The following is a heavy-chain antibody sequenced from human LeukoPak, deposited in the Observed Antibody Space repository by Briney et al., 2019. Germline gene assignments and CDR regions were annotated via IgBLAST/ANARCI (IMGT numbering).Heavy chain of an antibody. V-gene: IGHV3-33*01. CDR3: ARDHYSDSPGHSPDY. J-gene: IGHJ4*02. CDR2: IWYDGSEK. CDR1: GFDFRSFG. D-gene: IGHD3-22*01. Sequence: PGRSLRLSCAASGFDFRSFGMHWVRQAPGKGLEWVAVIWYDGSEKNYADSVKGRFTISRDNSKNKLYLQINSMRAEDTALYYCARDHYSDSPGHSPDYWGQGTLVTVSS.